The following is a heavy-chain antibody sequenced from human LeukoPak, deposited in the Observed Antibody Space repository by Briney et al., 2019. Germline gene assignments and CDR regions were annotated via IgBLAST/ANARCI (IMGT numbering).Heavy chain of an antibody. J-gene: IGHJ4*02. V-gene: IGHV4-39*01. D-gene: IGHD1-1*01. Sequence: PSETLSLTCTVSGGSISSSSYYWGWIRQPPGKGLEWIGSIYYSGSTYYNPSLKSRVTISVDTSKNQFSLKLSSVTAADTAVYYCARHGTDWNDPWDYWGQGTLVTVSS. CDR3: ARHGTDWNDPWDY. CDR2: IYYSGST. CDR1: GGSISSSSYY.